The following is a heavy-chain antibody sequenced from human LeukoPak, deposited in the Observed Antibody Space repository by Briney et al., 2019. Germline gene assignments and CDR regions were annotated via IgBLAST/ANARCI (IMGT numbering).Heavy chain of an antibody. J-gene: IGHJ4*02. CDR3: AKDLTSGDYGG. V-gene: IGHV3-53*01. CDR2: IYSGGST. D-gene: IGHD4-23*01. Sequence: PGGSLRLSCAASGFTVSSSYMSWVRQAPGKGPEWVSVIYSGGSTYYAGSVKGRFTISRDNSRNTLYLQMNSLRAEDTAVYYCAKDLTSGDYGGWGQGTLVTVSS. CDR1: GFTVSSSY.